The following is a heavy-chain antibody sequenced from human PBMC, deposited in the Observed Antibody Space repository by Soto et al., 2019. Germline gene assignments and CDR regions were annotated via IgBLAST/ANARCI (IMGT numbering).Heavy chain of an antibody. CDR2: IYPGDSDT. Sequence: GESLKISCKGSGYSFTSYWIGWVRQMPGKGLEWMGIIYPGDSDTRYSPSFQGQVTIPADKSIRTAYLQGSSLEDSDTAMYYCARPGDQWELDAFDIWGQGTMVIVSS. J-gene: IGHJ3*02. V-gene: IGHV5-51*01. CDR1: GYSFTSYW. CDR3: ARPGDQWELDAFDI. D-gene: IGHD1-26*01.